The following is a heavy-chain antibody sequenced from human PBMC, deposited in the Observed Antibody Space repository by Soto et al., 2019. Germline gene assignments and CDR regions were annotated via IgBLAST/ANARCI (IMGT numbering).Heavy chain of an antibody. V-gene: IGHV4-31*03. D-gene: IGHD2-15*01. CDR3: ARMRYCSGGSCYYMDV. CDR1: GGSISSGGYY. Sequence: SETLSLTCTVSGGSISSGGYYWSWIRQHPGKGLEWIGYIYYSGSTYYNPSLKSRVTISVDTSKNQFSLKLSSVTAADTAVYYCARMRYCSGGSCYYMDVWGKGTTVTVSS. J-gene: IGHJ6*03. CDR2: IYYSGST.